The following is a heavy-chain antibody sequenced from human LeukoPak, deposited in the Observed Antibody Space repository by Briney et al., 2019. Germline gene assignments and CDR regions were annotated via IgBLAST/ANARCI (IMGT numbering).Heavy chain of an antibody. CDR1: GFTFDDYA. Sequence: GGSLRLSCAASGFTFDDYAMHWVRQAPGKGLEWVSGISWNSGSIGYADSVKGRFTISRDNAKNSLYLQMNSLRAEDTALYYCAKGVRAVAAFDYWGQGTLVTVSS. V-gene: IGHV3-9*01. CDR3: AKGVRAVAAFDY. CDR2: ISWNSGSI. D-gene: IGHD6-19*01. J-gene: IGHJ4*02.